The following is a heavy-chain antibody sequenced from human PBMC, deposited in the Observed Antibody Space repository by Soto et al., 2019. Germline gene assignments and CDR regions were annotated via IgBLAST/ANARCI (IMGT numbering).Heavy chain of an antibody. Sequence: QLQLQESGPGLVKPSETLSLTCTVSGGSISSSDFYWGWLRQTPGKGLEFIGSMYYSGSTYYNPSIKSRLTISVDTSKNQFPLKLISVTAADTAVYYCAVVDSTGNWFDPWGEGALVTVSS. V-gene: IGHV4-39*01. CDR2: MYYSGST. D-gene: IGHD6-25*01. CDR3: AVVDSTGNWFDP. CDR1: GGSISSSDFY. J-gene: IGHJ5*02.